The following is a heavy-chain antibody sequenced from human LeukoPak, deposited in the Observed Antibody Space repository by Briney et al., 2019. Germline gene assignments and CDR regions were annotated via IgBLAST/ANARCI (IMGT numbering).Heavy chain of an antibody. Sequence: PGGSLRLSCAASGFTFSSYAMSWVRQAPGKGLEWVSAISGSGGNTYYADSVKGRFTISRDNSKNTLYLQMDSLRAEDTAVYYCAKNPFVGCGSDYFDDWGQGTLVTVSS. CDR1: GFTFSSYA. CDR2: ISGSGGNT. V-gene: IGHV3-23*01. D-gene: IGHD3-10*01. CDR3: AKNPFVGCGSDYFDD. J-gene: IGHJ4*02.